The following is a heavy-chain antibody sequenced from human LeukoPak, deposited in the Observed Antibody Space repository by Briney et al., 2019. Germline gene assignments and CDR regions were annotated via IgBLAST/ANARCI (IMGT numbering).Heavy chain of an antibody. CDR2: INPNSGGT. CDR3: ARGGGFWFGELLARNYYYYYMDV. Sequence: GASVKVSCKASGYTFTGYYMHWVRQAPGQGLEWVGWINPNSGGTNYAQKFQGRVTMTRDTSISTAYMELSRLRSDDTAVYYCARGGGFWFGELLARNYYYYYMDVWGKGTTVTISS. J-gene: IGHJ6*03. D-gene: IGHD3-10*01. V-gene: IGHV1-2*02. CDR1: GYTFTGYY.